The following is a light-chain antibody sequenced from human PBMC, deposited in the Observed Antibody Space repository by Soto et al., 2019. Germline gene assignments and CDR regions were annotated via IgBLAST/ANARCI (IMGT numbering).Light chain of an antibody. V-gene: IGKV1-5*03. Sequence: DMQMTQSPSTLSASVGDRVTITCRARQSISTWLAWYQQKPGKAPKLLIYGASGLQSGVPSRFSGSGSGTEFTLTISSLQPDHFATYYCQHYNGHFGPGTKVDIK. CDR1: QSISTW. CDR3: QHYNGH. J-gene: IGKJ3*01. CDR2: GAS.